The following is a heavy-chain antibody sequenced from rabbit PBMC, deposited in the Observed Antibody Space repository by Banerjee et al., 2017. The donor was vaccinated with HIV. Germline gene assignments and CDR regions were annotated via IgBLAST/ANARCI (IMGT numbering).Heavy chain of an antibody. CDR3: ARNFGL. D-gene: IGHD3-1*01. V-gene: IGHV1S45*01. CDR1: GFTISSSYW. J-gene: IGHJ6*01. Sequence: QEQLEESGGDLAKPEGSLPLTCTASGFTISSSYWMCWVRQAPGKGLEWIACIYGGDIVRPYYASWAKGRFTISKTSSTTVTLQMTRLTAADAATYFCARNFGLWGPGTLVTVS. CDR2: IYGGDIVRP.